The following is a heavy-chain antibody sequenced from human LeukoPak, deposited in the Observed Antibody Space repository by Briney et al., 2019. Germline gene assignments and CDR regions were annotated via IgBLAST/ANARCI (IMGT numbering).Heavy chain of an antibody. CDR1: GFTFSSYG. D-gene: IGHD6-19*01. CDR3: AKDTSPYSSGWGLDY. V-gene: IGHV3-30*18. Sequence: GRSLRLSCAASGFTFSSYGMHWVCQAPGKGLEWVAVISYDGSNKYYADSVKGRFTISRDNSKNTLYLQMNSLRAEDTAVYYCAKDTSPYSSGWGLDYWGQGTLVTVSS. J-gene: IGHJ4*02. CDR2: ISYDGSNK.